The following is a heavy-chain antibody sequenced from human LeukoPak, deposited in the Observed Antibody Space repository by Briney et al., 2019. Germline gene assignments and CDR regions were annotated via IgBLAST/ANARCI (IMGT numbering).Heavy chain of an antibody. V-gene: IGHV4-34*01. Sequence: SETLSLTCAVYGGSFSGYYWSWIRHPPGKGLEWIGEINHSGSTNYNPSLKSRVTISVDTSKNQISLKLSTVTAAGTAVYYCATSKYQLLLDAFDIWGQGTMVTVSS. J-gene: IGHJ3*02. CDR3: ATSKYQLLLDAFDI. CDR2: INHSGST. D-gene: IGHD2-2*01. CDR1: GGSFSGYY.